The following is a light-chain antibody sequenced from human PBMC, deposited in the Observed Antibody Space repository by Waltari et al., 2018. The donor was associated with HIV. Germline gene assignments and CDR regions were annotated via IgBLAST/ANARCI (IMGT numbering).Light chain of an antibody. CDR1: QSLLHSNGYNY. V-gene: IGKV2-28*01. CDR3: MQALQSPLT. J-gene: IGKJ1*01. Sequence: DIVMTQSPLSLPVTPGEPASISCRSSQSLLHSNGYNYLDWYLQKPGQSPRLLIYLGSNRASGVTDRFSGSGSGTDFTLKIRRVEAEDVGVYYCMQALQSPLTFGQGTKVEIK. CDR2: LGS.